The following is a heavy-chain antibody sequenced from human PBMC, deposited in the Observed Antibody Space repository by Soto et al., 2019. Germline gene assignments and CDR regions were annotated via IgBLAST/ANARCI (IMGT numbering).Heavy chain of an antibody. CDR3: TRPTLTSPYGMDV. V-gene: IGHV3-73*01. J-gene: IGHJ6*02. D-gene: IGHD3-3*01. CDR2: IRGKANGYAT. Sequence: GGSLRLSCAASGFTFSGSAMHWVRQASGKGLEWVGRIRGKANGYATAYAASVKGRFTISRDDSKNTAYLQMNSLKTEDTAVYYCTRPTLTSPYGMDVWGQGTTVTVSS. CDR1: GFTFSGSA.